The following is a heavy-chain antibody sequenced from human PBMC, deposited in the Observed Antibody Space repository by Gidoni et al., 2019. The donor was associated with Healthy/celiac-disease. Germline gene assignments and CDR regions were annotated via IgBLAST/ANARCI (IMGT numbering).Heavy chain of an antibody. Sequence: QVQLVQSGAEVKKPGASVTVSCKAAGYTSTSSGISWVRQAPGQGLEWMGWISAYNGNTNYAQTLQGRVTMTTDTSTSTAYMELRSLRSDDTAVYYCARATDYGDYDWFDPWGHGTLVTVSS. CDR1: GYTSTSSG. CDR3: ARATDYGDYDWFDP. CDR2: ISAYNGNT. D-gene: IGHD4-17*01. V-gene: IGHV1-18*01. J-gene: IGHJ5*02.